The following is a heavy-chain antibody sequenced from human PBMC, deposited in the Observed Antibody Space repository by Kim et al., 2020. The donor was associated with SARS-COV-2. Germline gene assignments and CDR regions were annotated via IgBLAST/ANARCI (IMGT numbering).Heavy chain of an antibody. CDR3: AQLTTVTTANWFDP. V-gene: IGHV1-69*01. D-gene: IGHD4-17*01. Sequence: APKFQGRVTITADESTSTAYMELSSLRSEDTAVYYCAQLTTVTTANWFDPWGQGTLVTVSS. J-gene: IGHJ5*02.